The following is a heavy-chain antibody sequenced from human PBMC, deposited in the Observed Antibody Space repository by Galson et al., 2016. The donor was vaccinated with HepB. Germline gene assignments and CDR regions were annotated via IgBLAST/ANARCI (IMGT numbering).Heavy chain of an antibody. Sequence: SVKVSCKASGYTFSGHYVHWVRQAPGQGLEWMGWINPNTGGTKYAQKFQGRVTLTRDTTINTAYMEMTSLRSDDTAVYFCARDLYGGDDYYYYGLDVWGQGTTVTVSS. J-gene: IGHJ6*02. CDR1: GYTFSGHY. D-gene: IGHD4-23*01. V-gene: IGHV1-2*02. CDR3: ARDLYGGDDYYYYGLDV. CDR2: INPNTGGT.